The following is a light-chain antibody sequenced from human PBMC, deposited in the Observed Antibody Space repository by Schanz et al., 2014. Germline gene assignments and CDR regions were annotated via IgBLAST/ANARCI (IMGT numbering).Light chain of an antibody. Sequence: DIQMTQSPSSLSASVGDRVTITCQASQDISNYLNWYQQKPGKAPKLLIYDASNLETGVPSRFSGSGSGTDFTFTISSLQPEDIATYYCQQYDTLPRTFGPGTKLDIK. CDR2: DAS. CDR1: QDISNY. CDR3: QQYDTLPRT. J-gene: IGKJ3*01. V-gene: IGKV1-33*01.